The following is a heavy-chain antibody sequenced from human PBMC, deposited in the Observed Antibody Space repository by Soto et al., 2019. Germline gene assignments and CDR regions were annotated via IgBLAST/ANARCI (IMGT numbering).Heavy chain of an antibody. CDR3: PRDVPGVPSGSDYHYMDG. J-gene: IGHJ6*03. D-gene: IGHD6-25*01. Sequence: QVQLQKSGPGLVKPGETLSLICSVSGASVSSSSWSWVRQSPGKGLEWIGYIFYTGTTNYNPSLASRGTRSSDTSKNQFSLRLSSVTGADTAVYCCPRDVPGVPSGSDYHYMDGWGKGATVTVSS. CDR1: GASVSSSS. V-gene: IGHV4-59*02. CDR2: IFYTGTT.